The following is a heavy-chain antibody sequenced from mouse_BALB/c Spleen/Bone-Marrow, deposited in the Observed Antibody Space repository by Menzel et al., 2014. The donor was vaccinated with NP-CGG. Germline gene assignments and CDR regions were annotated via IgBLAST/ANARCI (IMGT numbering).Heavy chain of an antibody. CDR1: GYTFTSYY. Sequence: VQLVESGAELVKPGASVKLSCKASGYTFTSYYMYWVKPRPGQGLEWIGEINPSNGGTNFNEKFKSRATLTVDKSSSTAYMQLSSLTSEDSAVYYCTRGRTWDFDYWGQGTTLTVSS. CDR3: TRGRTWDFDY. D-gene: IGHD4-1*01. J-gene: IGHJ2*01. CDR2: INPSNGGT. V-gene: IGHV1S81*02.